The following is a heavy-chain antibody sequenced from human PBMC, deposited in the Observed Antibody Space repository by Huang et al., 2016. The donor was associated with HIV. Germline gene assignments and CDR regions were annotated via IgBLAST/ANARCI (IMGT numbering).Heavy chain of an antibody. CDR1: GDSMSSGPYY. CDR3: ARDFFRANSNNWFDP. J-gene: IGHJ5*02. D-gene: IGHD3-3*01. V-gene: IGHV4-61*09. Sequence: QVQLQESGPGLVKPSQTLSLTCTVSGDSMSSGPYYWSWIRQPAGKGLEWIGHIETTWRTTYNPSLKSRVTISIDTSKNQCSLKLTSVTAADTAVYYCARDFFRANSNNWFDPWGQGTLVAVSS. CDR2: IETTWRT.